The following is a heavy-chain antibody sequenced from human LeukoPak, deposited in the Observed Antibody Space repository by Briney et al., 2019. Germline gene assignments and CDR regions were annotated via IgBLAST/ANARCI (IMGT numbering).Heavy chain of an antibody. D-gene: IGHD1-14*01. CDR3: AKESPYRAPTRTYYFDY. V-gene: IGHV3-23*01. CDR2: ISGSDGRL. Sequence: GGSLRLSCAASGLTFSEYWMSWVRQAPGKGLEWVSAISGSDGRLFYADSVKGRFTISRDNSKNTVFLQMNSLRAEDTALYYCAKESPYRAPTRTYYFDYWGQGTLVTVSS. J-gene: IGHJ4*02. CDR1: GLTFSEYW.